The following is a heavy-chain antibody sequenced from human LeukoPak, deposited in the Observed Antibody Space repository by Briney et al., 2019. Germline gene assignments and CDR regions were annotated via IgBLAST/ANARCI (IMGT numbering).Heavy chain of an antibody. V-gene: IGHV3-48*04. Sequence: GGSLRLSCAASGFTFSSYAMSWVRQAPGKGLEWVSYISSSGSTIYYADSVKGRFTISRDNAKNSLYLQMNSLRAEDTAVYYCARDLDYYDSLPLYWGQGTLVTVSS. CDR2: ISSSGSTI. D-gene: IGHD3-22*01. CDR3: ARDLDYYDSLPLY. J-gene: IGHJ4*02. CDR1: GFTFSSYA.